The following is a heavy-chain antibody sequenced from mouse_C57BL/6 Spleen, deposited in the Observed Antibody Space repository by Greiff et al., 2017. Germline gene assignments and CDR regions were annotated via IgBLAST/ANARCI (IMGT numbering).Heavy chain of an antibody. Sequence: VQLQQSGPELVKPGASVKISCKASGYAFSSSWMTWVKQRPGQGLEWIGRLYPGDGDTNYNGKFKGKSTLTADKSSSTAYMPLSSLTSKDSAVYFCAREGRQLRSYFDYWGQGTTLTVSS. CDR1: GYAFSSSW. CDR3: AREGRQLRSYFDY. CDR2: LYPGDGDT. V-gene: IGHV1-82*01. J-gene: IGHJ2*01. D-gene: IGHD3-2*02.